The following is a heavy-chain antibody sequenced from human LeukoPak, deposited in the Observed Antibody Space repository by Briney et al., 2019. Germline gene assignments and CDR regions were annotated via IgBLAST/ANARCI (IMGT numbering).Heavy chain of an antibody. D-gene: IGHD6-6*01. Sequence: KPSETLSLTCAVSGYSISSGYYWGWIRQPPGKGLEWIGSIHHSGSTYYNPSLKSRVTISVDTSKNQFSLKLSSVTAADTAVYHCARSSSSSVSNDYWGQGTLVTVSS. J-gene: IGHJ4*02. CDR2: IHHSGST. CDR1: GYSISSGYY. V-gene: IGHV4-38-2*01. CDR3: ARSSSSSVSNDY.